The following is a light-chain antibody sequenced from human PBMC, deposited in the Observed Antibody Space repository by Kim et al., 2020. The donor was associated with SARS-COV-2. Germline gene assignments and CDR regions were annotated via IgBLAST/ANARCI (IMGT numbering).Light chain of an antibody. Sequence: SASVGDRVPITCRASQGNSHYLAWYQQKPGNSPKVLIYEASTLQSGVPSRFSGSGSGTHFALTISNLQPEDAATYYCQKYDIDPFTFGQGTKLEIK. V-gene: IGKV1-27*01. CDR1: QGNSHY. CDR3: QKYDIDPFT. CDR2: EAS. J-gene: IGKJ2*01.